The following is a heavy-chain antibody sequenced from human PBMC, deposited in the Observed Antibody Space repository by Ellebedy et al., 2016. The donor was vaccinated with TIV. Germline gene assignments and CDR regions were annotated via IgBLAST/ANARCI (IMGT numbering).Heavy chain of an antibody. CDR3: ARRASYGDYAVQVNPWFDP. Sequence: PGGSLRLSCAASGFNFRIYWITWVRQAPGKGLEWVAKIRQDGDEISYVESVKGRFTISRDNAKNALFLQMNSLRVEDTVVYYCARRASYGDYAVQVNPWFDPWGQGTLVTVSS. J-gene: IGHJ5*02. D-gene: IGHD4-17*01. V-gene: IGHV3-7*01. CDR1: GFNFRIYW. CDR2: IRQDGDEI.